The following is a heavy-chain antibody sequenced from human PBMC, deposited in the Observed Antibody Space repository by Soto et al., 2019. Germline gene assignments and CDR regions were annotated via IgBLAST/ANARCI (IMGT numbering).Heavy chain of an antibody. CDR1: GGSISSGDYS. Sequence: SETLSLTCTVSGGSISSGDYSWSWIRQPPGKGLEWLGYIYYSGSTYYNPSLKSRVTISVDTSKNQFSLKLSSLTAADTAVYYCARYLSDYYDSSDYAKDDAFDIWGQGPMVTVSS. V-gene: IGHV4-30-4*01. D-gene: IGHD3-22*01. CDR3: ARYLSDYYDSSDYAKDDAFDI. J-gene: IGHJ3*02. CDR2: IYYSGST.